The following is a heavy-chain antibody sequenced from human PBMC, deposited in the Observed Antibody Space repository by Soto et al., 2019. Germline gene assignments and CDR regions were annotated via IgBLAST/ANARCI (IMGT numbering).Heavy chain of an antibody. CDR1: GGTFSSYA. D-gene: IGHD3-9*01. CDR3: ARGRNYDILTGYYQGSMDV. J-gene: IGHJ6*02. Sequence: QVQLVQSGAEVKKPGSSVKVSCKASGGTFSSYAISWVRQAPGQGLEWMGGIIPIFGTANYAQKFQGRVTITADESTSTAYMELSSLRSEDTAVDYCARGRNYDILTGYYQGSMDVWGQGTTVTVSS. CDR2: IIPIFGTA. V-gene: IGHV1-69*01.